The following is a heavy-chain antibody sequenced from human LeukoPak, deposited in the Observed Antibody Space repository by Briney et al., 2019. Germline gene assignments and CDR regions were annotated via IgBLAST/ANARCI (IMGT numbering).Heavy chain of an antibody. CDR2: ISGSGTST. Sequence: GGSLRLSCAASGFTFSSYAMSWVRQAPGKGLEWVSGISGSGTSTYYADSVKGRFTISRDNSKNALYLQMNSLRADETAVCYCAKEVYSDSSGYFDYWGQGTLVTVSS. V-gene: IGHV3-23*01. J-gene: IGHJ4*02. CDR3: AKEVYSDSSGYFDY. D-gene: IGHD3-22*01. CDR1: GFTFSSYA.